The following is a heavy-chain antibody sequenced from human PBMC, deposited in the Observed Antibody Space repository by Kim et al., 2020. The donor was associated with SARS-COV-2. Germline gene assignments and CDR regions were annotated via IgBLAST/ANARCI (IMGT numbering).Heavy chain of an antibody. CDR2: VYYSGST. CDR1: GGSISTYY. D-gene: IGHD6-19*01. J-gene: IGHJ4*02. Sequence: SETLSLTCTVSGGSISTYYWSWIRQPPGKGLEWIGNVYYSGSTNYNPSLKSRVTISVDTSKNQFSLKLSSVTAADTAVYYCTRHAKYNSGWYADYWGQGT. CDR3: TRHAKYNSGWYADY. V-gene: IGHV4-59*08.